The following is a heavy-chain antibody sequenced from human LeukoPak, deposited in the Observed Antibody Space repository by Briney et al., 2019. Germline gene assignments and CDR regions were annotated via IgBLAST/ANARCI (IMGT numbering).Heavy chain of an antibody. Sequence: ASVKISCKVSGYTFTDNYMHWVQQAHGKGLEWMGLVDPEDGETIYAENFQGRITITADTSTDTAYMELTSLRSEDTALYYCATGTVVGRGYYATDVWGQGTTVTVSS. CDR3: ATGTVVGRGYYATDV. D-gene: IGHD4-23*01. V-gene: IGHV1-69-2*01. J-gene: IGHJ6*02. CDR1: GYTFTDNY. CDR2: VDPEDGET.